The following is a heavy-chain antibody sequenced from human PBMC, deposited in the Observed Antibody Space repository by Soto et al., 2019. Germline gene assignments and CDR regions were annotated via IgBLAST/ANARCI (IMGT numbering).Heavy chain of an antibody. CDR2: ISHSGST. CDR1: GYSISSGYY. V-gene: IGHV4-38-2*01. CDR3: ARVHISGHGVDY. Sequence: SETLSLTCAVSGYSISSGYYWAWIRQPPGQGLEWFGSISHSGSTYYNPSLKSRVTISVHTSKNQFSLDLTSATAADTAIYYCARVHISGHGVDYWGQGTQVTVSS. J-gene: IGHJ4*02. D-gene: IGHD5-12*01.